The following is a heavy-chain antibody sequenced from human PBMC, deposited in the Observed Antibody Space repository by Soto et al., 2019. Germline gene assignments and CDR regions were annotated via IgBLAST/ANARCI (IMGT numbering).Heavy chain of an antibody. D-gene: IGHD2-8*02. Sequence: SETLSLTCAVYGGSFIGYYWSWILQPPWKGLEWIGEINHSGSTNYNPSLKSRVTISVDTSKNQFSLKLTSVTAADTAVYYCARDKITGLFDYWGQGTLVTVSS. J-gene: IGHJ4*02. V-gene: IGHV4-34*01. CDR3: ARDKITGLFDY. CDR2: INHSGST. CDR1: GGSFIGYY.